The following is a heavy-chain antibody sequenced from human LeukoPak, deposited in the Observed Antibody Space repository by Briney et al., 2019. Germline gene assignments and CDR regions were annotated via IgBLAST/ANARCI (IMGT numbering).Heavy chain of an antibody. V-gene: IGHV2-70*11. D-gene: IGHD3-10*01. CDR3: ARIRAGSHLDYFDY. Sequence: SGPALVKPTQTVTLTCTFSGFSLSTSGMCVSWVRQPPGKALEWLARIDWDDDKYYSTSLKTRLTISKDTSKNQVVLTMTNMDPEDTATYYCARIRAGSHLDYFDYWGLGTLVTVSS. J-gene: IGHJ4*02. CDR1: GFSLSTSGMC. CDR2: IDWDDDK.